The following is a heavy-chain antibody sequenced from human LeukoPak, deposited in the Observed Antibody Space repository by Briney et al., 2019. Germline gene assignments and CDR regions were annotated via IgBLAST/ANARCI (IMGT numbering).Heavy chain of an antibody. CDR1: GFTLSSYE. CDR3: VRESFYYFNY. J-gene: IGHJ4*02. CDR2: ISDSGNTI. Sequence: GGSLRLSCVASGFTLSSYEMHWVRQAPGKGLEWVAHISDSGNTIYYADSVKGRFTISRDNGKNSLYLQMNSLRAEDAALYYCVRESFYYFNYWGQGTLVTVSS. V-gene: IGHV3-48*03.